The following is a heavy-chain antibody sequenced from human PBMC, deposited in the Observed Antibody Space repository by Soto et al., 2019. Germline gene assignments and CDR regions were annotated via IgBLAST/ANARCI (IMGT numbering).Heavy chain of an antibody. CDR1: GGCISSGGYY. D-gene: IGHD6-13*01. CDR2: IYYSGST. V-gene: IGHV4-31*03. J-gene: IGHJ5*02. CDR3: ARDARGSSWVGDTYNWFDP. Sequence: KAXATLSLTCTVSGGCISSGGYYGSWIRQHPGKGLEWIGYIYYSGSTYYNPSLKSRVTISVDTSKNQFSLKLSSVTAADTAVYYCARDARGSSWVGDTYNWFDPWGQGTLVTVSS.